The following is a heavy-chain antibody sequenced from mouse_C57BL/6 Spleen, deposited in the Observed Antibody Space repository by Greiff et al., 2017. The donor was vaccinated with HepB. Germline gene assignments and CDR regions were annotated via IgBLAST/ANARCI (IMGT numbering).Heavy chain of an antibody. V-gene: IGHV1-62-2*01. CDR1: GYTFTEYT. CDR3: ARHEEPSYYYGSSLPWYFDV. CDR2: FYPGSGSI. Sequence: VKLQESGAELVKPGASVKLSCKASGYTFTEYTIHWVKQRSGQGLEWIGWFYPGSGSIKYNEKFKDKATLTADKSSSTVYMELSRLTSEDSAVYFCARHEEPSYYYGSSLPWYFDVWGTGTTVTVSS. D-gene: IGHD1-1*01. J-gene: IGHJ1*03.